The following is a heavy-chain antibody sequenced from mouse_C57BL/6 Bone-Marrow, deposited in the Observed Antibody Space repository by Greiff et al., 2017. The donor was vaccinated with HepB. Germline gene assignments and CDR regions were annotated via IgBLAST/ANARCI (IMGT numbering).Heavy chain of an antibody. J-gene: IGHJ1*03. D-gene: IGHD1-1*01. CDR1: GFTFNTYA. V-gene: IGHV10-3*01. CDR3: VRGTPDYYGSKYWYFDV. CDR2: IRSKSSNYAT. Sequence: EVQLVESGGGLVQPKGSLKLSCAASGFTFNTYAMHWVRQAPGKGLEWVARIRSKSSNYATYYADSVKDRFTISRDDSQSMLYLQMNNPKTEDTAMYYCVRGTPDYYGSKYWYFDVWGTGTTVTVSS.